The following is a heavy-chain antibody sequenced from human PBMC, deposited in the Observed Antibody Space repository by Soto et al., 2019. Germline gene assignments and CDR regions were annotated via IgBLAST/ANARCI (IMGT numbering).Heavy chain of an antibody. V-gene: IGHV1-24*01. CDR2: FDPEDGET. CDR1: GYTLTELS. CDR3: ASDPMRGIRGGSYYVRKHYYGMHV. D-gene: IGHD1-26*01. Sequence: ASVKVSCKVSGYTLTELSMHWVRQAPGKGLEWMGGFDPEDGETIYAQKFQGRVTMTEDTSTDTAYMELSSLRSEDTAVYYCASDPMRGIRGGSYYVRKHYYGMHVCG. J-gene: IGHJ6*02.